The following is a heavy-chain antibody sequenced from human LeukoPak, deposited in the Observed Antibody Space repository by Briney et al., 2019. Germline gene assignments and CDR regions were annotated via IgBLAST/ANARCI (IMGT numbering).Heavy chain of an antibody. CDR2: ISGSGGST. V-gene: IGHV3-23*01. Sequence: GGSLRLSCAASGFIFSSCAMSWVRQAPGKGLEWVSAISGSGGSTYYADSVKGRFTISRDNSKNTLYLQMNSLRAEDTAVYYCAKGVATYGGNSGYFDYWGQGTLVTVSS. D-gene: IGHD2-21*02. CDR1: GFIFSSCA. CDR3: AKGVATYGGNSGYFDY. J-gene: IGHJ4*02.